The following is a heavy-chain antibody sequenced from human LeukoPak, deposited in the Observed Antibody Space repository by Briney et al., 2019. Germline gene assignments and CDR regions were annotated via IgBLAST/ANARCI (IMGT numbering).Heavy chain of an antibody. V-gene: IGHV4-4*07. Sequence: SETLSLTCTVSGASISNYYWSWIRQPAGKGLEWIGRVYTSGSTNYNPSLKSRVTISVDKSKNQFFLKLSSVTAADTAVYYCAGRDYWGQGTLVTVS. D-gene: IGHD1-26*01. CDR1: GASISNYY. CDR3: AGRDY. CDR2: VYTSGST. J-gene: IGHJ4*02.